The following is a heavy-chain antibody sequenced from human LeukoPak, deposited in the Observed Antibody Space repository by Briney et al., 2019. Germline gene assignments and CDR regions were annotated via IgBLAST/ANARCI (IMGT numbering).Heavy chain of an antibody. CDR1: GGSISSYY. D-gene: IGHD5-24*01. Sequence: SETLSLTCTVSGGSISSYYWSWIRQPPGKGLERIGYIYYSGSTNYNPSLKSRVTISVDTSKNQFSLKLSSVTAADTAVYYCARDTTMPHAFDIWGQGTMVTVSS. V-gene: IGHV4-59*01. CDR2: IYYSGST. CDR3: ARDTTMPHAFDI. J-gene: IGHJ3*02.